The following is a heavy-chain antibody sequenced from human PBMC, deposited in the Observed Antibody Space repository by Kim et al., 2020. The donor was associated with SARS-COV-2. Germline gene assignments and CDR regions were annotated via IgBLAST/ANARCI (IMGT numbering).Heavy chain of an antibody. V-gene: IGHV3-53*01. CDR1: GFTVSSNY. Sequence: GGSLRLSCAASGFTVSSNYMSWVRQAPGKGLEWVSVIYSGGSTYYADSVKGRFTISRDNSKNTLYLQMNSLRAEDTAVYYCARVASSSWSGDAFDIWGQGTMVTVSS. D-gene: IGHD6-13*01. CDR2: IYSGGST. J-gene: IGHJ3*02. CDR3: ARVASSSWSGDAFDI.